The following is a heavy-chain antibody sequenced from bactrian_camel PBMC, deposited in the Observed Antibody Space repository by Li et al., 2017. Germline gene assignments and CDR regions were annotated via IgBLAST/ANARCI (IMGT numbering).Heavy chain of an antibody. CDR3: AAHNVDTSLFLFQFDF. V-gene: IGHV3S31*01. CDR1: GFTFSTYP. Sequence: VQLVESGGGLVQPGGSLRLSCAASGFTFSTYPMTWIRQTPGKGLEWVAAINSGGGSTYYADSVKGRFTIARDNRKNTMYLRLNSLKTEDTAVYHCAAHNVDTSLFLFQFDFWGQGTQVTVS. CDR2: INSGGGST. J-gene: IGHJ4*01.